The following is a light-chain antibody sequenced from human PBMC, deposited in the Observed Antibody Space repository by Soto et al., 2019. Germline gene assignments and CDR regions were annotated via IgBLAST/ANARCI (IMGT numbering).Light chain of an antibody. CDR1: QSISSW. CDR2: DAS. J-gene: IGKJ1*01. CDR3: QQYNNYPRT. V-gene: IGKV1-5*01. Sequence: DIQTTQSPSTLSASVGDRLTITGRASQSISSWVAWCQQKPGKPPKLLIYDASSLESGVPSRFSGSGSGTEFTLTISNLQPDDFATYFCQQYNNYPRTFGQGTKVDI.